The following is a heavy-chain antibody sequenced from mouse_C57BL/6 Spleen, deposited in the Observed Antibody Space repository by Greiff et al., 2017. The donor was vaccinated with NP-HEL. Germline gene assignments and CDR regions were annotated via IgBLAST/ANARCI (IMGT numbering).Heavy chain of an antibody. D-gene: IGHD1-1*01. CDR2: ISYSGST. CDR1: GYSITSGYD. CDR3: ARGSSYAWFAY. V-gene: IGHV3-1*01. J-gene: IGHJ3*01. Sequence: EVKLQESGPGMVKPSQSLSLTCTVTGYSITSGYDWHWIRHFPGNKLEWMGYISYSGSTNYNPSLNSRISITHDTSKNHFFLKLNSVTTEDTATYYCARGSSYAWFAYWGQGTLVTVSA.